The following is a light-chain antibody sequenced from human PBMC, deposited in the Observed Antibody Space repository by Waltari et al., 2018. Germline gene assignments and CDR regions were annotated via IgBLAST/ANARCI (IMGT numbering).Light chain of an antibody. Sequence: ELVMTQSPATLSVSPRERASLSCRASQSASTRLAWYQQTPGQAPRLLIYRASTRAAGIPDRFSGSGSGTEFTLTISSLQSEDSAIYYCQQYNIWPWTFGQGTKVDIK. CDR3: QQYNIWPWT. J-gene: IGKJ1*01. CDR1: QSASTR. V-gene: IGKV3-15*01. CDR2: RAS.